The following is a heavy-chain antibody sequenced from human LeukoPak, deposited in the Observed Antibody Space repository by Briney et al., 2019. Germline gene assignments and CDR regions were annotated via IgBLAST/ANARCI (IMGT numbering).Heavy chain of an antibody. D-gene: IGHD3-10*01. CDR2: VYNTGKI. CDR1: GGSINTSY. V-gene: IGHV4-4*07. J-gene: IGHJ3*02. CDR3: ATKHLWSDGFDI. Sequence: PSGTLSLTCTVSGGSINTSYWSWIRLPAGKGLEWIGRVYNTGKIDYNPSLRSRVTMSADTSKRQISLRLRPVTAADTAVYYCATKHLWSDGFDIWGQGRMVTVSS.